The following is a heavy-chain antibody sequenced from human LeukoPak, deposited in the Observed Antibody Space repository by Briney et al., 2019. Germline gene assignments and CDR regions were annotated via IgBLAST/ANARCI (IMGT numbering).Heavy chain of an antibody. CDR3: ARGPVREYSNY. D-gene: IGHD4-11*01. CDR2: IYYSGST. Sequence: PSETLSLTCTVSGVSISSGGYYWSWIRQHPGKGLEWIGYIYYSGSTYYNPSLKSRLTISLDTSSNQFSLKLNSVTAADTAVYYCARGPVREYSNYWGQGTLVTVSS. CDR1: GVSISSGGYY. J-gene: IGHJ4*02. V-gene: IGHV4-31*03.